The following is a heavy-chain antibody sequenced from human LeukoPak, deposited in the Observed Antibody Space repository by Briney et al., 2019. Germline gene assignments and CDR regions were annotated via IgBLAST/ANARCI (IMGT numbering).Heavy chain of an antibody. CDR2: IKQDGSEK. CDR3: ARESSSSWVGDAFDI. J-gene: IGHJ3*02. V-gene: IGHV3-7*01. CDR1: GFTFSSYW. Sequence: PGGSLRLSCAASGFTFSSYWMSWVRQAPGKGLEWVANIKQDGSEKYYVDSVKGRFTISRDNAKNSLYLQMNSLRAEDTAVYYCARESSSSWVGDAFDIWGQGTMVTVSS. D-gene: IGHD6-13*01.